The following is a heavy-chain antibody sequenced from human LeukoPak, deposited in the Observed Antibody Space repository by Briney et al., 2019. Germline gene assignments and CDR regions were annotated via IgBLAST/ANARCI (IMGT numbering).Heavy chain of an antibody. CDR2: ISGSSSTI. CDR1: EFTFSSYS. V-gene: IGHV3-48*02. Sequence: GGSLRLSCAASEFTFSSYSMNWVRQAPGKGLEWVSHISGSSSTIYYVDSVKGRFTISRDNAKNSLYLQMNSLRDDDTAAYYCARANPSYYYYGMDVWGQGTTVTVSS. CDR3: ARANPSYYYYGMDV. J-gene: IGHJ6*02.